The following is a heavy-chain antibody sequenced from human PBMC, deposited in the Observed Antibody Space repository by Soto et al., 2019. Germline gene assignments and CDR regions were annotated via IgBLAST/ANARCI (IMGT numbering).Heavy chain of an antibody. V-gene: IGHV3-23*01. J-gene: IGHJ4*02. CDR1: GFPFISYA. CDR3: AKDTQWLARGNFDY. D-gene: IGHD6-19*01. Sequence: EVQLLESGGTLVQPGGSLRLSCAASGFPFISYAMTWARQVPGKGLEYVSSISGSGDRTNYADPVKGRFTISRDNSKNTLYLQMNSLRVEDTAVYYCAKDTQWLARGNFDYWGQGTLVSVSS. CDR2: ISGSGDRT.